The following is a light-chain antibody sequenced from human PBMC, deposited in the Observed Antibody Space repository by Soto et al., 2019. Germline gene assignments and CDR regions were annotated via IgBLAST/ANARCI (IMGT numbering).Light chain of an antibody. CDR3: QQYNVWPLT. J-gene: IGKJ4*01. CDR2: VAS. Sequence: EIVMTQSPVTLSVSPGDRATLSCRASQSVNSNLAWYQQKPGQTPKLLIYVASTRATGIPARFSGSGSGTEFTLTFSSLQSEDFAVYYCQQYNVWPLTFGGGTKGEFK. CDR1: QSVNSN. V-gene: IGKV3-15*01.